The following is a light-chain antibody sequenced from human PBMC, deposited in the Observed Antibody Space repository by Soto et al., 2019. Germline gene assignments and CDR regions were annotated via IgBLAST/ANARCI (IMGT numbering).Light chain of an antibody. CDR3: QQYNGYSTWT. CDR1: QSISIW. Sequence: DIQMTQSPSTLSASVGDRITITCRASQSISIWLAWYQQTPGKAPKILIYDASNLESGVPSRFSGSGSGTEFTLTISSLQPDDFATYYCQQYNGYSTWTFGQGTRVEIK. V-gene: IGKV1-5*01. CDR2: DAS. J-gene: IGKJ1*01.